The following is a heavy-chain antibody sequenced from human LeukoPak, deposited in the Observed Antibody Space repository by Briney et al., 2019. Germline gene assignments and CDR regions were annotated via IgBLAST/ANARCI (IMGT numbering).Heavy chain of an antibody. CDR2: ISGSGGNT. V-gene: IGHV3-23*01. Sequence: GGSLRLSCAASGFTFSRYAMNWVRQAPGKEREWVSSISGSGGNTYYADSVKGRFTISRDNSKNTLYLQMNSLSAEDTAIYYCAKALPERPFDFWGQGTLVAVSS. D-gene: IGHD6-25*01. CDR1: GFTFSRYA. CDR3: AKALPERPFDF. J-gene: IGHJ4*02.